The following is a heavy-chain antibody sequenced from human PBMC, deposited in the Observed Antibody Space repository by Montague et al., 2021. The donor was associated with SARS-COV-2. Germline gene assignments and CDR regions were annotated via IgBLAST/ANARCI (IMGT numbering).Heavy chain of an antibody. V-gene: IGHV4-39*01. CDR2: IYYSGST. Sequence: SETLSLTCTVSGGSISSSSYYWGWIRQPPGKGLEWIGRIYYSGSTYYNPSLKSRVTISVDTSKNQFSLKLSSATAADTAVYYCARKASRGSTIFGVVTASYYFDYWGQGTLVTVSS. D-gene: IGHD3-3*01. J-gene: IGHJ4*02. CDR1: GGSISSSSYY. CDR3: ARKASRGSTIFGVVTASYYFDY.